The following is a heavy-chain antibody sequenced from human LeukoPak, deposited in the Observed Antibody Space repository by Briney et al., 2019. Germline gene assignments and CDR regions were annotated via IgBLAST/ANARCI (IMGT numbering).Heavy chain of an antibody. CDR2: ISGYNGNT. Sequence: ASVKVSCKASGYTFTSYGISWVRQAPGQGLEWMGWISGYNGNTKYAQKLQGRVTMTTDTSTSTAYMELRSLRSDDTAVYYCARADYCSGGSCYSGNFDYWGQGTLVTVSS. CDR3: ARADYCSGGSCYSGNFDY. D-gene: IGHD2-15*01. V-gene: IGHV1-18*01. CDR1: GYTFTSYG. J-gene: IGHJ4*02.